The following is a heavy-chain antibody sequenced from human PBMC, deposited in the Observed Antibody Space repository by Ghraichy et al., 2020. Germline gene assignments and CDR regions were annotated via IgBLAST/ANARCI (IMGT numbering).Heavy chain of an antibody. CDR3: ARGVVTIFGVVILPYFDY. V-gene: IGHV3-11*01. Sequence: GGSLRLSCAASGFTFSDYYMSWIRQAPGKGLEWVSYISSSGSTIYYADSVKGRFTISRDNAKNSLYLQMNSLRAEDTAVYYCARGVVTIFGVVILPYFDYWGQGTLVTVSS. CDR1: GFTFSDYY. J-gene: IGHJ4*02. D-gene: IGHD3-3*01. CDR2: ISSSGSTI.